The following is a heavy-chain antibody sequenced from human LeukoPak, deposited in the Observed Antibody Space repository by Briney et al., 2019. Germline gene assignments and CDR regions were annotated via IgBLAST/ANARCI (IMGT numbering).Heavy chain of an antibody. J-gene: IGHJ4*02. Sequence: SETLSLTCTVSGGSISSYYWSWIRQPAGKGLEWIGYIYYSGSTNYNPSLKSRVTISVDTSKNQFSLKLSSVTAADTAVYYCARVLKNYYDSSGYCDYWGQGTLVTVSS. D-gene: IGHD3-22*01. CDR2: IYYSGST. CDR3: ARVLKNYYDSSGYCDY. V-gene: IGHV4-59*01. CDR1: GGSISSYY.